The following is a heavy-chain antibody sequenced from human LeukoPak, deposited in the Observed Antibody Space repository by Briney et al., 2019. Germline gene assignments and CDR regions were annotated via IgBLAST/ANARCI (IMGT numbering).Heavy chain of an antibody. Sequence: GESLKISCKGSEYSFNNYWIAWVRQMPGKGLKWMGIIYPGDSDTRYSPSFQGQVTISADKSINTAYLQWSSLKASDTAMYYCARHGSTVSGGAYYYYGMDVWGQGTTVTVSS. J-gene: IGHJ6*02. V-gene: IGHV5-51*01. CDR2: IYPGDSDT. D-gene: IGHD4-17*01. CDR3: ARHGSTVSGGAYYYYGMDV. CDR1: EYSFNNYW.